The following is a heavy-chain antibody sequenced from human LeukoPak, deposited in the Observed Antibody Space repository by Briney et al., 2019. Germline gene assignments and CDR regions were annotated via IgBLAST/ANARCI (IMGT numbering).Heavy chain of an antibody. CDR1: GDSISSGSYY. D-gene: IGHD6-13*01. V-gene: IGHV4-61*02. CDR3: ASRHSKQQPYYYYMDI. J-gene: IGHJ6*03. CDR2: IYSNGDT. Sequence: KPSETLSLTCTVSGDSISSGSYYWSWIRQPAGKGLEWIGRIYSNGDTKFNPSLKSRVTISLDTSKNQFSLKLSSATAAGTAVYYCASRHSKQQPYYYYMDIWGKGTTVTVSS.